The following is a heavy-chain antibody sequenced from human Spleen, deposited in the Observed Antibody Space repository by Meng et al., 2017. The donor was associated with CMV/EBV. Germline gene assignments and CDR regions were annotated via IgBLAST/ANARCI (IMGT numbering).Heavy chain of an antibody. D-gene: IGHD4-11*01. Sequence: ASVKVSCKASGYTFTGYYMHWVRQAPGQGLEWMGWINPNSGGTNYAQKFQGRVTMTRDTSISTAYMELSRLRSDDTAVYYCARDPDYTGGGVYYFDYWGQGTLVTVSS. J-gene: IGHJ4*02. V-gene: IGHV1-2*02. CDR3: ARDPDYTGGGVYYFDY. CDR1: GYTFTGYY. CDR2: INPNSGGT.